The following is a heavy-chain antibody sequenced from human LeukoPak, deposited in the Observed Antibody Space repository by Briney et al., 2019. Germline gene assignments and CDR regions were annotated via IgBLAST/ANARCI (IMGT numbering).Heavy chain of an antibody. CDR2: ITDSGTTI. J-gene: IGHJ4*02. Sequence: GGSLRLSCAASGFTFSSYEMNWVRQAPGKGLEWVSYITDSGTTIYYADSVKGRFTISRDNAKNSLYLQMNSLGAEDTAVYYCARRGTSSSWAHFDYWGQGTLVTVSS. V-gene: IGHV3-48*03. CDR3: ARRGTSSSWAHFDY. CDR1: GFTFSSYE. D-gene: IGHD6-13*01.